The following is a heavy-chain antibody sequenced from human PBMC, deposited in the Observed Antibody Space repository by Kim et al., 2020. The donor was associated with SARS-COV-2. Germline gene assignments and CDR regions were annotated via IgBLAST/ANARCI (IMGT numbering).Heavy chain of an antibody. D-gene: IGHD4-17*01. CDR3: ATATVTTYSGAFDI. Sequence: NPSLKSQVTIAVDTSKTQFSRKLSSVTAADTAVYYCATATVTTYSGAFDIWGQGTMVTVSS. V-gene: IGHV4-31*01. J-gene: IGHJ3*02.